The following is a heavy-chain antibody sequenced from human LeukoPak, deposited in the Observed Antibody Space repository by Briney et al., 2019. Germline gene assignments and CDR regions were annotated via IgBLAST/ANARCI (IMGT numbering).Heavy chain of an antibody. CDR3: VRQDYDSGSRPYFDP. Sequence: GESLKIPCKGSGYSFTSYLIGWVRQMPGKSLEWIGIIFPGDSDTRYSPSFQGQVTISADKSISTAYLQWSSLKASDTAMYYCVRQDYDSGSRPYFDPWGQGTLVTVSS. D-gene: IGHD3-10*01. CDR1: GYSFTSYL. V-gene: IGHV5-51*01. J-gene: IGHJ5*02. CDR2: IFPGDSDT.